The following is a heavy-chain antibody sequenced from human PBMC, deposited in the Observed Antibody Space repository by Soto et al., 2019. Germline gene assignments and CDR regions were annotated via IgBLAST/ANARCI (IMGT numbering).Heavy chain of an antibody. J-gene: IGHJ6*02. Sequence: ASVEVSCKASGGTFSSYAICWVRQAPGQGLEWMGGIIPIFGTANYAQKFQGRVTITADESTSTAYMELSSLRSEDTAVYYCVRDEGSGTYGMDVWAKGPRSPS. D-gene: IGHD3-3*01. CDR1: GGTFSSYA. V-gene: IGHV1-69*13. CDR2: IIPIFGTA. CDR3: VRDEGSGTYGMDV.